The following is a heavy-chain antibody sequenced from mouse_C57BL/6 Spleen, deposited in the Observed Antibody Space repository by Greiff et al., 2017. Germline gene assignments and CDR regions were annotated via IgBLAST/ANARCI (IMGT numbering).Heavy chain of an antibody. J-gene: IGHJ1*03. CDR2: ISNDGSN. CDR3: AREGGRLGASTVWYFDV. CDR1: GYSITSGYY. Sequence: EVKLQESGPGLVKPSQSLSLTCSVTGYSITSGYYWNWLRQFQGNQLGWMGYISNDGSNNYNPSLKNRIPITRDTSKTQFFMKLNTVTTEDTATEYCAREGGRLGASTVWYFDVWGTGTTVTVSS. D-gene: IGHD1-1*01. V-gene: IGHV3-6*01.